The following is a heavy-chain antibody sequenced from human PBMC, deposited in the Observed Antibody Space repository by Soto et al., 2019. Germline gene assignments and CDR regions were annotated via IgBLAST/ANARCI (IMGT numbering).Heavy chain of an antibody. V-gene: IGHV4-59*08. Sequence: SETLSLTCTVSRGSINTYYWSWIRQPPGMALEWIGYFYYGGSTNYNPSLKSRVTISLDTSKTQFSLKLTSVTAADTAVYYCARLGTPRGDYYDSSGYYFDYWGQGALVTV. CDR3: ARLGTPRGDYYDSSGYYFDY. CDR2: FYYGGST. CDR1: RGSINTYY. J-gene: IGHJ4*02. D-gene: IGHD3-22*01.